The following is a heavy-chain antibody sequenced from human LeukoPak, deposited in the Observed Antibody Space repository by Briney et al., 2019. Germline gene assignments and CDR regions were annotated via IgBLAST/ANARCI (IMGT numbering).Heavy chain of an antibody. V-gene: IGHV5-10-1*01. CDR1: GHSFTSYW. D-gene: IGHD5-18*01. CDR3: ARQVLRGYSYGDDLDY. J-gene: IGHJ4*02. Sequence: GESLRISCKGSGHSFTSYWISWVRQMPGKGLEWMGRIDPSDSYTNYSPSLQGHVTISADKSISTAYLQWSSLKASDTAMYYCARQVLRGYSYGDDLDYWGQGTLVTVSS. CDR2: IDPSDSYT.